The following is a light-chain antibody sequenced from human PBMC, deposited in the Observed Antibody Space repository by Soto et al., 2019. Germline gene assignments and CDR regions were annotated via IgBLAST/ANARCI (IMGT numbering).Light chain of an antibody. Sequence: EIVMTQSPATLSVSPGERATLSCRASQSVSSNLAWYQQKPGQAPSLLIYGASTRATGIPARFSGSGSGTEFTLTISSRQSEAFAVDYCQQYNNWPPWTFGQGTKVEIK. CDR1: QSVSSN. V-gene: IGKV3-15*01. J-gene: IGKJ1*01. CDR3: QQYNNWPPWT. CDR2: GAS.